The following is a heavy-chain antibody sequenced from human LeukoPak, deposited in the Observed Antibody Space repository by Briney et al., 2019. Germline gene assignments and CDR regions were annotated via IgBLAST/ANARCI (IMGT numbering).Heavy chain of an antibody. J-gene: IGHJ4*02. V-gene: IGHV3-21*01. CDR3: ARDRTDLRFLEWLSTYYFDY. CDR2: ISSSSSYI. Sequence: GGSLRLSCAASGFTFSSYWMNWVRQAPGKGLEWVSSISSSSSYIYYADSVKGRFTISRDNAKNSLYLQMNSLRAEDTAVYYCARDRTDLRFLEWLSTYYFDYWGQGTLVTVSS. CDR1: GFTFSSYW. D-gene: IGHD3-3*01.